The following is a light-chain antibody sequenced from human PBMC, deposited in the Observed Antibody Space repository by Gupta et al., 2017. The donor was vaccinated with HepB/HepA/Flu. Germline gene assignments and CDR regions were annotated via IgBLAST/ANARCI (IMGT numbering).Light chain of an antibody. CDR3: SSYTSSSHVV. V-gene: IGLV2-14*01. CDR2: DVS. J-gene: IGLJ2*01. CDR1: SSDVGGYNY. Sequence: QSALTQPASVSGSPGQSIPISCTGTSSDVGGYNYVSWYHQHPGKAPKLMIYDVSNRPSGVSNRFSGSKSGNTASLTISGLQAEDEADYYCSSYTSSSHVVFGGGTKLTVL.